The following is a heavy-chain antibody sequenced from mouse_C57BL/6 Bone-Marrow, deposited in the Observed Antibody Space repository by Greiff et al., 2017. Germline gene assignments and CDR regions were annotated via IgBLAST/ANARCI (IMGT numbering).Heavy chain of an antibody. Sequence: EVKLQESGGGLVQPGGSLKLSCAASGFTFSSYAMSWVRQTPEKRLEWVATISDGGSYTYYPDNVKGRFTISRDNAKNNLYLQMSHLKSEDTAMYYCSRDRGYAMDYWGQGTSVTVSS. CDR2: ISDGGSYT. CDR3: SRDRGYAMDY. D-gene: IGHD3-3*01. J-gene: IGHJ4*01. V-gene: IGHV5-4*01. CDR1: GFTFSSYA.